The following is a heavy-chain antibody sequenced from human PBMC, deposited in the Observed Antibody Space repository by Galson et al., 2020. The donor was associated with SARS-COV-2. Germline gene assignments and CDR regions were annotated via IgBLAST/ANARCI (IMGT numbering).Heavy chain of an antibody. J-gene: IGHJ4*02. D-gene: IGHD5-12*01. CDR1: GDSVSSNSVA. Sequence: SETLSLTCAISGDSVSSNSVAWNWIRQSPSRGLEWLGRTYYRSRWHNDYEVSVKSRITINPDTSKNQFSLQLNSVTPEDTAVYYCARDKMGSDGAMIYFDYWGQGTLVTVSA. V-gene: IGHV6-1*01. CDR2: TYYRSRWHN. CDR3: ARDKMGSDGAMIYFDY.